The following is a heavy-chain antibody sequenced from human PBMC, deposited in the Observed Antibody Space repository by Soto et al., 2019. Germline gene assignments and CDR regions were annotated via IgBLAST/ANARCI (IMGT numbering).Heavy chain of an antibody. V-gene: IGHV3-15*01. CDR1: GLTFSGAW. Sequence: GGSLRLSCEVSGLTFSGAWMSWVRQAPGMGLEWVGRIKHEGADGPTDYAPPVKGRFTISRDASRNIMYLQMHNLKTEDTAVYYCTTVTHVPAGGPGDTVTVS. CDR2: IKHEGADGPT. J-gene: IGHJ6*02. CDR3: TTVTHVPA.